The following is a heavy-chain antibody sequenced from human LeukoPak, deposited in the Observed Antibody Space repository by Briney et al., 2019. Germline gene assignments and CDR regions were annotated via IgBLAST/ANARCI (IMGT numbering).Heavy chain of an antibody. V-gene: IGHV1-2*02. CDR3: ARDLRGYSYGFINY. CDR2: INPNSGGT. CDR1: GYTFTGYY. D-gene: IGHD5-18*01. Sequence: ASVKVSCKASGYTFTGYYMHWVRQAPGQGLEWMGWINPNSGGTNYAQKFQGGVTMTRDTSISTAYMELSRLRSDDTAVYYCARDLRGYSYGFINYWGQGTLVTVSS. J-gene: IGHJ4*02.